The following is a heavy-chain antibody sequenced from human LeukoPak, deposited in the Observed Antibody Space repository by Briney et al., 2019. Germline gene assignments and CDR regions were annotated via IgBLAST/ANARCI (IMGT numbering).Heavy chain of an antibody. Sequence: SETLSLTCTVSGGSISSYYWSWIRQPPGKGLEWIGYIYTSGSTSYNPSHKSRVTISVDTSKNQFSLKLSSVTASDTAVYYCARSGMVRGVIWFDPCGQGTLVTVST. V-gene: IGHV4-4*09. CDR1: GGSISSYY. J-gene: IGHJ5*02. CDR3: ARSGMVRGVIWFDP. CDR2: IYTSGST. D-gene: IGHD3-10*01.